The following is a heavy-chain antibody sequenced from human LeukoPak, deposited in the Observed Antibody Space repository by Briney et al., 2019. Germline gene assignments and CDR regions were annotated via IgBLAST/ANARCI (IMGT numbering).Heavy chain of an antibody. CDR1: GFTFSSYS. CDR2: ISSSTSTI. Sequence: PGGSLRLSCAVSGFTFSSYSMNWVRQAPGKGLEWISYISSSTSTIYYADSVKGRFTISRGNARSSLYLQMNSLRDDDTAVYYCARVHGSGSLGYWGQGTLVTVSS. D-gene: IGHD3-10*01. J-gene: IGHJ4*02. CDR3: ARVHGSGSLGY. V-gene: IGHV3-48*02.